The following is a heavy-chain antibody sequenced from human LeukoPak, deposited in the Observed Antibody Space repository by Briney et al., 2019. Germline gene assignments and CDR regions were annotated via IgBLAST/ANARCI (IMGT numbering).Heavy chain of an antibody. Sequence: SETLSLTCTVSGGSISSYYWSWIRQPPGKGLEWIGYIYYSGSTNYNPSLKSRVTISVDTSKNQFSLKLSSVTAADTAVYYCARDSIWFGEPMGPDWFDPWGQGTLVTVSS. D-gene: IGHD3-10*01. V-gene: IGHV4-59*12. J-gene: IGHJ5*02. CDR3: ARDSIWFGEPMGPDWFDP. CDR2: IYYSGST. CDR1: GGSISSYY.